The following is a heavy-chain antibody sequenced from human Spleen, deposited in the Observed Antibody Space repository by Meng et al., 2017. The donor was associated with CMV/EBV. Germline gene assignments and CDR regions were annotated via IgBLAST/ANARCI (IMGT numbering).Heavy chain of an antibody. CDR3: ARASFSGSYLGVFDI. V-gene: IGHV4-39*07. CDR2: IYYSGST. D-gene: IGHD1-26*01. Sequence: SETLSLTCTVSGGSISSSSYYWGWIRQPPGKGLEWIGSIYYSGSTYYNPSLKSRVTISVDTSKNQFSLKLSSVTAADTAVYYCARASFSGSYLGVFDIWGQGTMVTVSS. J-gene: IGHJ3*02. CDR1: GGSISSSSYY.